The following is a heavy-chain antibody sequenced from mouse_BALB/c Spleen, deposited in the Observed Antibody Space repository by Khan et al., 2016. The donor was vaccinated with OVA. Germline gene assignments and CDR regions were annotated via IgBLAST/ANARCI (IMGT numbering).Heavy chain of an antibody. D-gene: IGHD1-1*01. J-gene: IGHJ2*01. Sequence: EVELVESGGGLVQPGGSRKLSCTASGFTFSSYGMHWVRQAPEKGLEWVAYISGDSSTIYYADTVKGRFTISRDNPKNTLFLQMTSLMSEDTASYYCATSYFFGYDFDYWGPGTTLTVSS. CDR1: GFTFSSYG. CDR3: ATSYFFGYDFDY. CDR2: ISGDSSTI. V-gene: IGHV5-17*02.